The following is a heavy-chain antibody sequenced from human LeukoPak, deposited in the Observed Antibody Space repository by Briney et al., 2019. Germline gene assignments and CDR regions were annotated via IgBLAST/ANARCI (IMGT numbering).Heavy chain of an antibody. CDR3: ARDLYRIVVVPHYFDY. Sequence: PGGSLRLSCAVSGFTFSSYAMNWVRQAPGKGLEWVANIKKDGSEKYYVDSVKGRFTISRDNAKNSLYLQMNSLRAEDTAVYYCARDLYRIVVVPHYFDYWGQGTLVTVSS. CDR1: GFTFSSYA. J-gene: IGHJ4*02. CDR2: IKKDGSEK. D-gene: IGHD3-22*01. V-gene: IGHV3-7*01.